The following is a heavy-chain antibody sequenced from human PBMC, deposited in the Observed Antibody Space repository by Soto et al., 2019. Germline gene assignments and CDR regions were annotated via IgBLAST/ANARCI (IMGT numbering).Heavy chain of an antibody. CDR3: ARWSFPDY. CDR2: ISGSDGKT. D-gene: IGHD1-26*01. J-gene: IGHJ4*02. CDR1: GFSFTSYA. V-gene: IGHV3-23*01. Sequence: EVQLLESGGGLVRPGGSLRLSCAASGFSFTSYALSWVRQAPGKGLEWVSTISGSDGKTYYADSVKGRFSISRDTSKTTLYLQMNSLRVEDTAGYYWARWSFPDYRGQGTRVTVS.